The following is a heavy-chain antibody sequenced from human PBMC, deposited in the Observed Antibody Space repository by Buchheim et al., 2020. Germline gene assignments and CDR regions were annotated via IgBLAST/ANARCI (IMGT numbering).Heavy chain of an antibody. J-gene: IGHJ6*02. D-gene: IGHD3-10*01. V-gene: IGHV3-30*18. CDR2: ISDDGSYT. CDR3: AKDQGSSRYFGMDV. Sequence: QVQLVESGGGVVQPERSLRLSCAGSGYRFSNYGMHWVRQAPGKGLEWVAVISDDGSYTYYVDSVKGRFTITRDNSKNTLYLEMNNLRADDTAVYYCAKDQGSSRYFGMDVWGQGTT. CDR1: GYRFSNYG.